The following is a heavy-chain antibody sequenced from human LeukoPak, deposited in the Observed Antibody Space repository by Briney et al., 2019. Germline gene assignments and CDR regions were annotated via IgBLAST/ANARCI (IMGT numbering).Heavy chain of an antibody. V-gene: IGHV1-2*06. CDR2: INPNSGGT. J-gene: IGHJ3*02. CDR1: GYTFTGYY. CDR3: ARDLVSSMSDAFDI. D-gene: IGHD2-8*02. Sequence: ASVTVSCKASGYTFTGYYMHWVRQAPGQGLEWMGRINPNSGGTNYAQKFQGRVTMTRDTSISTAYMELSRLRSDDTAVYYCARDLVSSMSDAFDIWGQGTMVTVSS.